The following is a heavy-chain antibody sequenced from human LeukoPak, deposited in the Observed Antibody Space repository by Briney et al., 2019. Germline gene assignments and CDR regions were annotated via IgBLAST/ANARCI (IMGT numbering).Heavy chain of an antibody. J-gene: IGHJ4*02. D-gene: IGHD5-18*01. Sequence: KTSETLSLTCSVSGGSISSGGYYWSWIRQPPGKGLEWIGEINHSGSTNYNPSLKSRVTISVDTSKNQFSLKPSSVTAADTAVYYCARGARLWLRDPFDYWGQGTLVTVSS. CDR3: ARGARLWLRDPFDY. CDR1: GGSISSGGYY. V-gene: IGHV4-39*07. CDR2: INHSGST.